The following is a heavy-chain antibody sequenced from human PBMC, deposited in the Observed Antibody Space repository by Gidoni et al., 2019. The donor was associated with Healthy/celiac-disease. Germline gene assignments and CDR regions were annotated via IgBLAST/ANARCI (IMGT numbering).Heavy chain of an antibody. V-gene: IGHV3-33*01. Sequence: QVQLVESGGGVVQPGRSLRLSCAASGFTFSSYGMHWVRQAPGKGLEWVAVIWYDGSNKYYADSVKGRFTISRDNSKNTLYLQMNSLRAEDTAVYYCARDEQWELGGYGMDVWGQGTTVTVSS. CDR1: GFTFSSYG. J-gene: IGHJ6*02. D-gene: IGHD1-26*01. CDR3: ARDEQWELGGYGMDV. CDR2: IWYDGSNK.